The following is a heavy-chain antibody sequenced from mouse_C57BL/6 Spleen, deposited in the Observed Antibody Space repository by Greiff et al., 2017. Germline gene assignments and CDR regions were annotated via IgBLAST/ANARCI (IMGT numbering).Heavy chain of an antibody. Sequence: QVQLQQPGAELVRPGSSVKLSCKASGYTFTSYRMHWVKQRPIQGLEWIGNIDPSDSETHYNQKFKDKATLTVEKSSSTAYMQLSSLTSEDSAVYYCARERTGTFYFDYWGQGTTLTVSS. D-gene: IGHD4-1*01. CDR3: ARERTGTFYFDY. J-gene: IGHJ2*01. CDR1: GYTFTSYR. CDR2: IDPSDSET. V-gene: IGHV1-52*01.